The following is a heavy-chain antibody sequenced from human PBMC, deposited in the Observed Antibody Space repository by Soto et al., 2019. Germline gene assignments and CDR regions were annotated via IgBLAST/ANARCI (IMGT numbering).Heavy chain of an antibody. CDR2: INHSGST. CDR3: ARDRYCSGGSCYPRWFDP. D-gene: IGHD2-15*01. CDR1: GGSFSGYY. J-gene: IGHJ5*02. V-gene: IGHV4-34*01. Sequence: QVQLQQWGAGLLKPSETLSLTCAVYGGSFSGYYWSWIRQPPGKGLEWIGEINHSGSTNYNPSLKSRVTISVDTSKNQFSLKLSSVTAADTAVYYCARDRYCSGGSCYPRWFDPWGQGTLVTVSS.